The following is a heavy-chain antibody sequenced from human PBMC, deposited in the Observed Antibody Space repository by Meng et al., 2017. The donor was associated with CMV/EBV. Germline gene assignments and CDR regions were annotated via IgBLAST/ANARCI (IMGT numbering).Heavy chain of an antibody. J-gene: IGHJ4*02. CDR2: IYYSGST. Sequence: QEQLQESGPALVKPSQTLALTCTVAGGSSSSGDYYWSWLRQPPGKGLEWIGYIYYSGSTYYNPSLKSRVTISVDTSKNQFSLKLSSVTAADTAVYYCARVTSRVAGAFDYWGQGTLVTVSS. CDR3: ARVTSRVAGAFDY. CDR1: GGSSSSGDYY. D-gene: IGHD1-14*01. V-gene: IGHV4-30-4*08.